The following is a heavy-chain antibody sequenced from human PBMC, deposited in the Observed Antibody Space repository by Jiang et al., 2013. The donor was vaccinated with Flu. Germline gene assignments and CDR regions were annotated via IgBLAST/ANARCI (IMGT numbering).Heavy chain of an antibody. V-gene: IGHV3-21*01. J-gene: IGHJ4*02. Sequence: GGGLVKPGGSLRLSCAASGFTFSSYSMNWVRQAPGKGLEWVSSISSSSSYIYYADSVKGRFTISRDNAKNSLYLQMNSLRAEDTAVYYCAREHITYFGVVIPWPDYWGQGTLVTVSS. CDR3: AREHITYFGVVIPWPDY. CDR2: ISSSSSYI. CDR1: GFTFSSYS. D-gene: IGHD3-3*01.